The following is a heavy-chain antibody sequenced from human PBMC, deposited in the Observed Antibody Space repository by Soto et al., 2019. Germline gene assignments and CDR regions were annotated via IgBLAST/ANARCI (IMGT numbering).Heavy chain of an antibody. CDR1: GDTDTNYV. J-gene: IGHJ6*02. CDR3: EAEMTFGKLSVV. V-gene: IGHV1-69*01. Sequence: QVQLVQSGAEVKKPGSAVKVSCKASGDTDTNYVISWVRQAPGQGLEWMGGIFPKFGTTYSAQKLQDRLTITADESTSTGYMQLSSLRLDDTAVYYCEAEMTFGKLSVVWGQGTTVTVSS. D-gene: IGHD3-16*02. CDR2: IFPKFGTT.